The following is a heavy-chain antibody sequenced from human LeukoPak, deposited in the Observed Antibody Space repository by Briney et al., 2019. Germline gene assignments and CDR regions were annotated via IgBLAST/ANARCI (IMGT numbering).Heavy chain of an antibody. Sequence: GGSLRLSCAASGFPFSSYAMNWVRQAPGKGLEWVSVIAGSDGFTQYADSVKGRFTISRDDSKNAVYLQMNRLRVEDTALYYCVRSLDYWGQGTLVTVSS. CDR1: GFPFSSYA. CDR2: IAGSDGFT. V-gene: IGHV3-23*01. CDR3: VRSLDY. J-gene: IGHJ4*02.